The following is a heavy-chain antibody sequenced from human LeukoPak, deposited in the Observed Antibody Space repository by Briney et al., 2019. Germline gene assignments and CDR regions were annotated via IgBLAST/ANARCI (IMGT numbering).Heavy chain of an antibody. CDR1: GGSISSYY. CDR3: ARTAARYYMDV. V-gene: IGHV4-59*01. D-gene: IGHD6-6*01. J-gene: IGHJ6*03. CDR2: LHYSGST. Sequence: SETLSLTCTVSGGSISSYYWSWIRHPPGKGRKWIGYLHYSGSTNYNPSLKSRVTISVDTSKNQFSLKLSSVTAADTAVYYCARTAARYYMDVWGKGTTVTVSS.